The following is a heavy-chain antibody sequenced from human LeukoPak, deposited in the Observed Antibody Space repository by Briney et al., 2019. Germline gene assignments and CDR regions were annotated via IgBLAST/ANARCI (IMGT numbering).Heavy chain of an antibody. Sequence: GGSLRFSCAASGFTFSSYWMSWVRQAPGKGLEWVANIKQDGSEKYYVDSVKGRFTISRDNAKNSLYLQMNSLRAGDTAVYYCAREGPPYSSGDYFDYWGQGTLVTVSS. J-gene: IGHJ4*02. CDR1: GFTFSSYW. CDR3: AREGPPYSSGDYFDY. D-gene: IGHD6-19*01. V-gene: IGHV3-7*01. CDR2: IKQDGSEK.